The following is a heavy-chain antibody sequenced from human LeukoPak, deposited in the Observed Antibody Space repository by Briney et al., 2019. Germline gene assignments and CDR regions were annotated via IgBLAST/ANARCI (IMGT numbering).Heavy chain of an antibody. CDR2: IYYSGST. J-gene: IGHJ4*02. D-gene: IGHD3-3*01. CDR1: GGSISSYY. V-gene: IGHV4-59*01. Sequence: PSETLSLTCTVSGGSISSYYWSWIRQPPGKELEWIGYIYYSGSTNYNPSLKSRVTISVDTSKNQFSLKLSSVTAADTAVYYCARASYYDFWSGYYIGRVTAPYYFDYWGQGTLVTVSS. CDR3: ARASYYDFWSGYYIGRVTAPYYFDY.